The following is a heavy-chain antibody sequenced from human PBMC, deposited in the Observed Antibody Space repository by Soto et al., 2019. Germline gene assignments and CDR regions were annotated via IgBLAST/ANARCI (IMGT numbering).Heavy chain of an antibody. V-gene: IGHV3-74*01. Sequence: EVQLVESGGGLVQPGGSLRLSCAASGFTFSTYYMHWVRQAPGKGLVWVSRISSDGSDTPYADSVKGRFTISRDNAKNTLYLQMNSLRAEDTAVYYCARVSCSSTTCKVPFDYWGQGTLVTVSS. CDR1: GFTFSTYY. CDR3: ARVSCSSTTCKVPFDY. J-gene: IGHJ4*02. D-gene: IGHD2-2*01. CDR2: ISSDGSDT.